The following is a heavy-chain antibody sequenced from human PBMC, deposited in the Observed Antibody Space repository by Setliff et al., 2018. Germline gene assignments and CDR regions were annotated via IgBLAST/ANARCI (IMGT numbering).Heavy chain of an antibody. CDR1: RFTFSNYA. Sequence: PGGSLRLSCAASRFTFSNYAMSWVRQAPGKGLEWVSAISASGRTTYSADSVKGRFTISRDNAKNTLYLQMNSLRAEDTAVYYCARAHSSTLSVHDYWGQGTLVTVSS. CDR2: ISASGRTT. CDR3: ARAHSSTLSVHDY. D-gene: IGHD2-2*01. J-gene: IGHJ4*02. V-gene: IGHV3-23*01.